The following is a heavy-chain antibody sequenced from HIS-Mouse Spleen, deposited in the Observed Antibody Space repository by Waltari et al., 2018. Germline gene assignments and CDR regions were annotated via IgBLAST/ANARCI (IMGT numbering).Heavy chain of an antibody. D-gene: IGHD3-22*01. J-gene: IGHJ3*02. Sequence: QVQLVESGGGVVQPGRSLRLSCAASGFTFSSYGMPWVRLAPGKGLEWVAVISYDGSNKYYADSVKGRFTISRDNSKNTLYLQMNSLRAEDTAVYYCAKKTYYYDSSGSYAFDIWGQGTMVTVSS. V-gene: IGHV3-30*18. CDR1: GFTFSSYG. CDR2: ISYDGSNK. CDR3: AKKTYYYDSSGSYAFDI.